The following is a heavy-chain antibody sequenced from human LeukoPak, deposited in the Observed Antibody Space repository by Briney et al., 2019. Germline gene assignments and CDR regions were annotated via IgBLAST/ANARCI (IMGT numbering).Heavy chain of an antibody. D-gene: IGHD5-12*01. Sequence: GGSLRLSCAASGFTFRTCAMSWVRQAPGKGLEWVSYITSSSGTIYYADSVKGRFTISRDNAKNSLYLQMNSLRAEDTAVYYCTRDSYDYYFDYWGQGTLVTVSS. CDR2: ITSSSGTI. CDR1: GFTFRTCA. V-gene: IGHV3-48*01. CDR3: TRDSYDYYFDY. J-gene: IGHJ4*02.